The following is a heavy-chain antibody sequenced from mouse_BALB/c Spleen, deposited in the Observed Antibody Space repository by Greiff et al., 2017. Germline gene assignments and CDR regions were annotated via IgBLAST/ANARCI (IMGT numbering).Heavy chain of an antibody. J-gene: IGHJ3*01. CDR3: ARSTMIPWFAY. D-gene: IGHD2-4*01. V-gene: IGHV14-1*02. Sequence: AQLQQSGAELVRPGALVKLSCKASGFNIKDYYMHWVKQRPEQGLEWIGWIDPENGNTIYDPKFQGKASITADTSSNTAYLQLSSLTSEDTAVYYCARSTMIPWFAYWGQGTLVTVSA. CDR1: GFNIKDYY. CDR2: IDPENGNT.